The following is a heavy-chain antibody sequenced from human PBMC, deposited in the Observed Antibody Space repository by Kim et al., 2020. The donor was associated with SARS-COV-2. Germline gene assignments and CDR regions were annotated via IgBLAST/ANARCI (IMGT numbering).Heavy chain of an antibody. D-gene: IGHD3-22*01. CDR3: ARRDYYESSGYFHI. V-gene: IGHV4-39*01. Sequence: SETLSLTCTVSGDSISSSSYFWGWIRQPPGKGLEWVGIIYYSGSTYYNPSLKSRVTIPMDTSKNQFSLKLSSVTAADTAVYYCARRDYYESSGYFHIWGQGTMVTVSP. CDR2: IYYSGST. CDR1: GDSISSSSYF. J-gene: IGHJ3*02.